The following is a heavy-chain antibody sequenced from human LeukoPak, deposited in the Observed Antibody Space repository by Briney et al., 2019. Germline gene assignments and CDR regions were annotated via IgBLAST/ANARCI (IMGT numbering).Heavy chain of an antibody. J-gene: IGHJ4*02. CDR2: ISPNSGGT. CDR3: AREPSGSGGYDY. V-gene: IGHV1-2*02. D-gene: IGHD3-10*01. CDR1: GFTFSGYY. Sequence: VASVKVSCKASGFTFSGYYMHWVRQAPGQGLEWMAWISPNSGGTNYVQKFQGRVTATRDTSISTDYMEISGLTSDDTALYYCAREPSGSGGYDYWGQGTLVTVSS.